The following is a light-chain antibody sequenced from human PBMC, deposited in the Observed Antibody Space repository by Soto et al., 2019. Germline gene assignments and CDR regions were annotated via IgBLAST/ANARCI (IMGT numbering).Light chain of an antibody. CDR3: QQYGSSPYP. Sequence: EIVLTQSPGTLSLSPGEGATLSCRASQSVTSSYLAWYQKKPGQAPRLLIYGASNRANGIPDRFSGSGSGTDFTLTISNLEPEDFAVYYCQQYGSSPYPFGQGTKLEIK. V-gene: IGKV3-20*01. J-gene: IGKJ2*01. CDR2: GAS. CDR1: QSVTSSY.